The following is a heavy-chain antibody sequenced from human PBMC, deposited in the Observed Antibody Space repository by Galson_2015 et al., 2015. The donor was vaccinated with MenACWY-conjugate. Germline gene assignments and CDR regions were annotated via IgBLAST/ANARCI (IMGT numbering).Heavy chain of an antibody. J-gene: IGHJ4*02. V-gene: IGHV3-74*03. Sequence: SLRLSCAGFTFSNSWVQWVRQSPGKGLEWVSRINIDGSDRTHADSVKGRFTISRDNAKNTLYLQMNSLEVEDTAVYYCGTVTTGYWGQGIVVTVSS. CDR2: INIDGSDR. CDR3: GTVTTGY. D-gene: IGHD4-17*01. CDR1: TFSNSW.